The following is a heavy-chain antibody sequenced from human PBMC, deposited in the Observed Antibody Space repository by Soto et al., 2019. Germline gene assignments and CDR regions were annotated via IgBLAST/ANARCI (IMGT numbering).Heavy chain of an antibody. J-gene: IGHJ4*02. CDR2: ISWNSGSI. V-gene: IGHV3-9*01. CDR1: GFTFDDYA. CDR3: AKDIRYYYDSSGYLDY. D-gene: IGHD3-22*01. Sequence: GGVLRLSCAASGFTFDDYAMHWVRQAPGKGLEWVSGISWNSGSIGYADSVKGRFTISRDNAKNSLYLQMNSLRAEDTALYYCAKDIRYYYDSSGYLDYWGQGTLVTVSS.